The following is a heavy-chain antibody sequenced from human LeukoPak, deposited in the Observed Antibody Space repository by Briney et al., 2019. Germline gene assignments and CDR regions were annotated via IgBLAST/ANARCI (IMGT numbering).Heavy chain of an antibody. CDR2: IYSDGSRT. V-gene: IGHV3-74*03. D-gene: IGHD1-26*01. CDR3: TRSGRGGAFDI. Sequence: GGSLRLSCAGSGFTLSNYWMHWVRQGPGKGLAWVSRIYSDGSRTTYADSVKGRFTISGDNAKNTLYLQMNSLRADDAAVYYCTRSGRGGAFDIWGQGTMVTVSS. J-gene: IGHJ3*02. CDR1: GFTLSNYW.